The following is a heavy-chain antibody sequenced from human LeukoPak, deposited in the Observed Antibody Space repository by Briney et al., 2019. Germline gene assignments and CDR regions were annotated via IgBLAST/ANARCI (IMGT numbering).Heavy chain of an antibody. J-gene: IGHJ5*02. CDR2: INPSGGST. Sequence: ASVKVSCKASGYTFTSYYMHWVRQPPGQGLEWMGIINPSGGSTSYAQKFQGRVTMTRDTSTSTVYMELSSLRSEDTAVYYCARVNCSSTSCSGGWFDPWGQGTLVTVSS. V-gene: IGHV1-46*01. CDR3: ARVNCSSTSCSGGWFDP. CDR1: GYTFTSYY. D-gene: IGHD2-2*01.